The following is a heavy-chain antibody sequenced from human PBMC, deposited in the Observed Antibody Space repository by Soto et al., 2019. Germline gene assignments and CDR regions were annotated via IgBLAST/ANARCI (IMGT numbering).Heavy chain of an antibody. J-gene: IGHJ4*02. Sequence: QITLKESGPTLVEPTQTLTLTCTFSELSLGTSGVGVGWIRQPPGKALEWLALIYWDDDKRYSPSFKSRPTITQATSNNQEVLTMTNMDPVDTATYYCVHSHVLRWFGFDSWGQGTLVTVPS. CDR2: IYWDDDK. D-gene: IGHD3-10*01. CDR3: VHSHVLRWFGFDS. V-gene: IGHV2-5*02. CDR1: ELSLGTSGVG.